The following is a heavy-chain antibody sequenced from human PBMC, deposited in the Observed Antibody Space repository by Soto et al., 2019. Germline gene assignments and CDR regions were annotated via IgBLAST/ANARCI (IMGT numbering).Heavy chain of an antibody. D-gene: IGHD2-21*02. CDR3: AGRYCGGDCYSVNWFDP. V-gene: IGHV1-45*02. CDR2: ITPFNGNT. Sequence: GASVKVSCKGSGHTFTYVYLHWVRQAPGQALEWMGWITPFNGNTKYAQKFQDRVTFTGDTSLNTAYMELSSLRSDDTAVYYCAGRYCGGDCYSVNWFDPWGQGTLVTVSS. J-gene: IGHJ5*02. CDR1: GHTFTYVY.